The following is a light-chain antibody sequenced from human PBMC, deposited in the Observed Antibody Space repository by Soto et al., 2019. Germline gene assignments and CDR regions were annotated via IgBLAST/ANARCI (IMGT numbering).Light chain of an antibody. J-gene: IGKJ5*01. CDR2: GAY. Sequence: EIVMTQSPATLSLSPGDRATLSCRASQSISKNVAWYQQKPGQAPRLLIYGAYTRATGIPARFSVSGFGTEFTLTISCLKHDDCATYYCQHYNSYSEAFGQGTRLEIK. CDR1: QSISKN. V-gene: IGKV3-15*01. CDR3: QHYNSYSEA.